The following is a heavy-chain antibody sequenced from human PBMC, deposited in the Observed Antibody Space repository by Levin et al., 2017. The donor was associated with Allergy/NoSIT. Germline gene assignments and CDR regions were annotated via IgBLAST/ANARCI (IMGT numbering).Heavy chain of an antibody. D-gene: IGHD4-17*01. Sequence: PSETLSLTCTVSGGSISRYYWSCIRQPPGKGLEWIGYIFYSGTTNINPSLKSRVILSVDTFKNQFALKLSSVTAADTAMYYCARVYGDYDYRWFDPWGQGTLVTVSS. J-gene: IGHJ5*02. CDR3: ARVYGDYDYRWFDP. V-gene: IGHV4-59*01. CDR2: IFYSGTT. CDR1: GGSISRYY.